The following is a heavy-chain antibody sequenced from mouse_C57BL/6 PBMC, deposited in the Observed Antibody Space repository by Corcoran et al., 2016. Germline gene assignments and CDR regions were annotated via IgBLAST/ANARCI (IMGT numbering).Heavy chain of an antibody. V-gene: IGHV1-26*01. J-gene: IGHJ2*01. CDR3: STDPRFYY. CDR2: INPNNGGT. CDR1: GYTFTDYY. Sequence: EVQLQQSGPELVKPGASVKISCKASGYTFTDYYMNWVKQSHGKSLEWIGDINPNNGGTSYNQKFKGKATLTVDKSSSTAYMELRSLTSEDSAVYFCSTDPRFYYWGLGTPLPVSS.